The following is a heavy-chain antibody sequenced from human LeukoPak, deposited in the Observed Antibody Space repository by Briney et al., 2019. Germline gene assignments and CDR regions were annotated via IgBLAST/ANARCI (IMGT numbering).Heavy chain of an antibody. D-gene: IGHD3-9*01. CDR3: AKDLGVRYFDWLIPGSDY. Sequence: GGSLRLSCAASGFTFSSHGMHWVRQAPGKGLEWVAVISYDGSNKYYADSVKGRFTISRDNSKNTLYLQMNSLRAEGTAVYHCAKDLGVRYFDWLIPGSDYWGQGTLVTVSS. CDR1: GFTFSSHG. CDR2: ISYDGSNK. V-gene: IGHV3-30*18. J-gene: IGHJ4*02.